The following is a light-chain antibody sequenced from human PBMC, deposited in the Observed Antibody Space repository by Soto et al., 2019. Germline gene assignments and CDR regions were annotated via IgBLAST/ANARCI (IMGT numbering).Light chain of an antibody. CDR3: QQYYSTLFT. V-gene: IGKV4-1*01. J-gene: IGKJ3*01. Sequence: VMTQSPDSLAVSLGERATINCKSSQSVLYSSNNKNYLAWYQQKPGQPPKLLIYWASTRESGVPDRFSGSGSGTDFTLTISSLQAEDVAVYYCQQYYSTLFTFGPGTKVDIK. CDR2: WAS. CDR1: QSVLYSSNNKNY.